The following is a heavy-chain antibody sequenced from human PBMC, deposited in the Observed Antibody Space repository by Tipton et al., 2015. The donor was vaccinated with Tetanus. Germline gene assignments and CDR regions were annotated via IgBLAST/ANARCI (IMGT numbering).Heavy chain of an antibody. D-gene: IGHD5-18*01. CDR3: SRGFTYGYWYYFDY. CDR2: VDPTGGTT. CDR1: GYSFTSYS. J-gene: IGHJ4*02. V-gene: IGHV1-46*01. Sequence: LVQSGAEVKKPGASVKVSCKASGYSFTSYSMHWVRQAPGQGPEWLGRVDPTGGTTTYAQKFSGRVTMARDTSTTTVYMYLSSLRSEDTAVYYCSRGFTYGYWYYFDYWGQGTLVAVSS.